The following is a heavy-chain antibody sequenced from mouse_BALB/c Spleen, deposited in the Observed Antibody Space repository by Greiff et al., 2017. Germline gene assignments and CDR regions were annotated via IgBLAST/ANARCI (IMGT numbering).Heavy chain of an antibody. CDR1: GYTFTSYY. CDR2: INPSNGGT. D-gene: IGHD2-3*01. V-gene: IGHV1-53*01. CDR3: ARGGWLGFDY. J-gene: IGHJ2*01. Sequence: QVQLQQSGAELVKPGASVKLSCKASGYTFTSYYMYWVKQRPGQGLEWIGEINPSNGGTSYNQKFKGKATLTVDKSSSTAYMQLKSLTSEDSAVYYCARGGWLGFDYWGQGTTLTVSS.